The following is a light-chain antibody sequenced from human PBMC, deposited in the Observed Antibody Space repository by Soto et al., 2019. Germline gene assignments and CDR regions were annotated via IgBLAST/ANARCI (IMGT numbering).Light chain of an antibody. Sequence: QSALTQPASVSGSPGQSITISCTGTSSDEGGYNYVSWYQQHPGKAPKLMIYDVSNRPSGVSNRFSGSKSGNTASLTISGLQAEDEADYYCSSYTSSSTLVFGGGTKVT. J-gene: IGLJ2*01. V-gene: IGLV2-14*01. CDR1: SSDEGGYNY. CDR3: SSYTSSSTLV. CDR2: DVS.